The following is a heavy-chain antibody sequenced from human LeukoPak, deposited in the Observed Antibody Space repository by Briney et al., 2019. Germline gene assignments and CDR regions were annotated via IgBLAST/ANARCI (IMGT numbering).Heavy chain of an antibody. CDR2: IIPIFGTA. Sequence: SVKVSXKASGGTFSSYAISWVRQAPGQGLEWIGGIIPIFGTANYAQKFQGRVTITADESTSTAYMELSSLRSEDTAVYYCARGRTCGTSCSYYYMDVWGKGTTVTVSS. V-gene: IGHV1-69*13. CDR3: ARGRTCGTSCSYYYMDV. J-gene: IGHJ6*03. CDR1: GGTFSSYA. D-gene: IGHD2-2*01.